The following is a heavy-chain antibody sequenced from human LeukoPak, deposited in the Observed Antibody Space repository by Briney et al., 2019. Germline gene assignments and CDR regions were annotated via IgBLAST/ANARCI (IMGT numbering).Heavy chain of an antibody. CDR3: ARVSVGATYYFDY. Sequence: GGSLRLSCAAPGFTFSDHYMDWVRQAPGEGLEWVGRTRNKANSYTTYYAASVRGRFIISRDGSKNSLYLQMTSLKTEDTAVYYCARVSVGATYYFDYWGQGTLVTVSS. D-gene: IGHD1-26*01. CDR2: TRNKANSYTT. CDR1: GFTFSDHY. J-gene: IGHJ4*02. V-gene: IGHV3-72*01.